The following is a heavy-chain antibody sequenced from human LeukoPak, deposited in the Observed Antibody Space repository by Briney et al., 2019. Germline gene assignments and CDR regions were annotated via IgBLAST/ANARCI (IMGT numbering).Heavy chain of an antibody. Sequence: SETPSLTCTVSGGSISSYYWSWIRQPPGKGLEWIGYIYYSGSTNYNPSLKSRVTISVDTSKNQFSLKLSSVTAADTAVYYCARHPPGWRSINWFDPWGQGTLVTVSS. D-gene: IGHD2-15*01. CDR1: GGSISSYY. V-gene: IGHV4-59*08. CDR3: ARHPPGWRSINWFDP. J-gene: IGHJ5*02. CDR2: IYYSGST.